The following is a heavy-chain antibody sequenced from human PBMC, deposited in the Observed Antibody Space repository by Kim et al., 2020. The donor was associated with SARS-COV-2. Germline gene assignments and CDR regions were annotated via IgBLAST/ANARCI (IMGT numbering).Heavy chain of an antibody. J-gene: IGHJ5*02. CDR1: GCSISSSDYY. D-gene: IGHD2-8*02. V-gene: IGHV4-39*01. CDR3: ARHGCTGGVCYFDP. CDR2: IYYTGAT. Sequence: SETLSLTCTVSGCSISSSDYYWGWIRQPPGKGLEWIGRIYYTGATYYNPSLKSRGTISVDTSKKQFSLKLSSGTDATVYYCARHGCTGGVCYFDPWGQGTLVTVSS.